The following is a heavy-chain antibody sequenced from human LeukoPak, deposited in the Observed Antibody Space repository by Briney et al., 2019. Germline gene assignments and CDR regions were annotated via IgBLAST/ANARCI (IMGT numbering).Heavy chain of an antibody. V-gene: IGHV1-18*01. D-gene: IGHD3-3*02. CDR3: ARRLAKRMAFDP. J-gene: IGHJ5*02. Sequence: ASVKVSCKAAGYTFTSYGISWVRQAPGRGLEWMGWISAYNGNTNYAQKLQGRVTMTTDTSTSTAYMELRSLRSDDTAVYYCARRLAKRMAFDPWGQGTLVTVSS. CDR2: ISAYNGNT. CDR1: GYTFTSYG.